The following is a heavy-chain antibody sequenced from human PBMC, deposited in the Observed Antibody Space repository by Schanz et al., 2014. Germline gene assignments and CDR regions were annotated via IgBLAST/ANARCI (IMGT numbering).Heavy chain of an antibody. CDR1: GYTFTSYG. D-gene: IGHD6-6*01. Sequence: QVQLVQSGAEVKKPGASVKVSCKASGYTFTSYGISWVRQAPGQGLEWMGRIISILGIPNYAQKFQGRVTFTADKSTSTVYMELSSLRSEDTAVYYCARDQSPYTNSSDVRYFDYWGQGSLVTVSS. CDR2: IISILGIP. J-gene: IGHJ4*02. CDR3: ARDQSPYTNSSDVRYFDY. V-gene: IGHV1-69*04.